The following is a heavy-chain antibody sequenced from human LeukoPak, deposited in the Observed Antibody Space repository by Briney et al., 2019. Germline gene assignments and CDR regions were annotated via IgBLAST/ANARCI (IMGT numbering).Heavy chain of an antibody. V-gene: IGHV1-69*05. D-gene: IGHD3-10*01. CDR1: GGTFSSYA. CDR3: ARVAMFRTSRNDY. J-gene: IGHJ4*02. CDR2: IIPIFGTA. Sequence: SVKVSCKASGGTFSSYAISWVRQAPGQGLEWMGGIIPIFGTANYAQKFQGRVTITTDESTSTAYMELSSLRSDDTAVYYCARVAMFRTSRNDYWGQGTLVTVSS.